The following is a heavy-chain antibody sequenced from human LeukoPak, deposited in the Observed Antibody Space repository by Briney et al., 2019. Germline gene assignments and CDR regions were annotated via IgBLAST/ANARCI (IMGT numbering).Heavy chain of an antibody. V-gene: IGHV4-61*01. CDR2: IFYSGST. CDR3: AREIITAGYYYYYMDV. Sequence: SETLSLTCTVSGGSVSIGKYYWSWVRQPPRKGLEWIGYIFYSGSTKYNPSLKSRVTISVDTSKNQFSLKVSSVTAADTAVYYCAREIITAGYYYYYMDVWGKGTTVTVSS. CDR1: GGSVSIGKYY. J-gene: IGHJ6*03. D-gene: IGHD6-25*01.